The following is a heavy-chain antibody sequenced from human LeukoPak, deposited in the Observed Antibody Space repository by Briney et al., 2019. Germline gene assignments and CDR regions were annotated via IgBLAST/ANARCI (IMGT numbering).Heavy chain of an antibody. V-gene: IGHV4-59*01. CDR3: ARVTGYYDFWSGYPGLYAFDI. CDR2: IYYSGST. D-gene: IGHD3-3*01. J-gene: IGHJ3*02. Sequence: PSETLSLTCTVSGGSISSYYWSWIRQPPGKGLEWIGYIYYSGSTNYNPSLKSRVTISVDTSKNQFSLKLSSVTAADTAVYYCARVTGYYDFWSGYPGLYAFDIWDQGTMVTVSS. CDR1: GGSISSYY.